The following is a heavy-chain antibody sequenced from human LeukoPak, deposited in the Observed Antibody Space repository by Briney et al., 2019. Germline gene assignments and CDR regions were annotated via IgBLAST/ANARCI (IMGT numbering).Heavy chain of an antibody. CDR1: GYTFTPYS. CDR2: INPNTGIP. J-gene: IGHJ4*02. D-gene: IGHD3-9*01. CDR3: ARAPVKITFDY. Sequence: ASVKVSCKASGYTFTPYSINWVRQAPGQGLEWMGWINPNTGIPTYAQGFTGRFVFSLDTSVSTAYLHISSLKTEDTAVYYCARAPVKITFDYWAQGTWSPSPQ. V-gene: IGHV7-4-1*02.